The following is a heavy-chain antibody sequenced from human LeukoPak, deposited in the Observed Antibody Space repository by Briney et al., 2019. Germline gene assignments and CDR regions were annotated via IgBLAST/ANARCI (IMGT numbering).Heavy chain of an antibody. CDR3: ARESRGHYDILTGYYINDAFDI. CDR1: GYTFTSYG. D-gene: IGHD3-9*01. CDR2: ISAYNGNT. Sequence: ASVKVSCKASGYTFTSYGTSWVRQAPGQGLEWMGWISAYNGNTNYAQKLQGRVTMTTDTSTSTAYMELRSLRSDDTAVYYCARESRGHYDILTGYYINDAFDIWGQGTMVTVSS. V-gene: IGHV1-18*01. J-gene: IGHJ3*02.